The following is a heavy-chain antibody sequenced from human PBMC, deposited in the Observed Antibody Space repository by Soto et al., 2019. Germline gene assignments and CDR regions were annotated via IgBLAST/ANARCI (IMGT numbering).Heavy chain of an antibody. CDR2: MNPESRNT. CDR1: GYTFTSYD. V-gene: IGHV1-8*01. J-gene: IGHJ4*02. D-gene: IGHD2-2*01. Sequence: QVQLVQSGAEVKEPGASVRVSCKASGYTFTSYDINWVRQATGQGLEWMGWMNPESRNTGYAQKFQGRVTMTRDTSISTAYMELTSLRSEGTDVYYCARFVRHQLPTIDFWGQGTLVTVSS. CDR3: ARFVRHQLPTIDF.